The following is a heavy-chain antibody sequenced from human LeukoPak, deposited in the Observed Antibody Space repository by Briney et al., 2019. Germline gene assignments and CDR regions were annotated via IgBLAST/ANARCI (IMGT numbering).Heavy chain of an antibody. V-gene: IGHV1-69*13. Sequence: SVKVSCKASGGTFSSYAISWVRQAPGQGLEWMGGIIPIFGTANYAQKFQGRVTITADESTSTAYMELSSLRSEDTAVYYCARVRKYYGGIGNYFDYWGQGTLVTVSS. CDR1: GGTFSSYA. J-gene: IGHJ4*02. CDR2: IIPIFGTA. D-gene: IGHD4-17*01. CDR3: ARVRKYYGGIGNYFDY.